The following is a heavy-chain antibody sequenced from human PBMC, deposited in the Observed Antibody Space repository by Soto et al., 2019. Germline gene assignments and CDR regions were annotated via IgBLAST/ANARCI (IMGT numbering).Heavy chain of an antibody. V-gene: IGHV4-31*03. CDR2: IYYSGST. CDR1: GGSISSGGYY. J-gene: IGHJ4*02. CDR3: ARDHSTDPSYFDY. Sequence: SETLSLTCSVSGGSISSGGYYWSWIRQHPGKGLEWIGYIYYSGSTYYNPSLKSRVTISVDTSKNQFSLKLSSVTAADTAVYYCARDHSTDPSYFDYWGQGTLVPVSS.